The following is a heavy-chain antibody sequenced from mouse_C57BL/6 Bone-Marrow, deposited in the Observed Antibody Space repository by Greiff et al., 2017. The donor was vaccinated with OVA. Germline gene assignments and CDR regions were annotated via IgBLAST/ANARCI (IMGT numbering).Heavy chain of an antibody. CDR2: IYPGDGDT. V-gene: IGHV1-82*01. CDR3: ARGRTTVVATGAIDY. CDR1: GYAFTSSW. D-gene: IGHD1-1*01. Sequence: QVQLQQSGPELVKPGASVKISCKASGYAFTSSWMNWVKQRPGQGLEWIGRIYPGDGDTHYNGKFKGKATLTADTSSSTAYMQLSSLTSEDSAVDVCARGRTTVVATGAIDYWGQGTSVTVSA. J-gene: IGHJ4*01.